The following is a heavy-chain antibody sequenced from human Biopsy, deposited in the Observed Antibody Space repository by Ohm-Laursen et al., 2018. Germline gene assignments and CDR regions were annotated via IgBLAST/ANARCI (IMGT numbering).Heavy chain of an antibody. V-gene: IGHV4-59*12. CDR3: ASAGYKPGWNFDL. J-gene: IGHJ2*01. D-gene: IGHD3-9*01. CDR2: IYFTGRT. Sequence: SETLSLTCTVSGGPIDSYYWSWIWQPPGKALEWIGYIYFTGRTTYNPSLKSRVTMSVNTSKKQFSLRLSSVTAADTAVYYCASAGYKPGWNFDLWGRGTRVTVSS. CDR1: GGPIDSYY.